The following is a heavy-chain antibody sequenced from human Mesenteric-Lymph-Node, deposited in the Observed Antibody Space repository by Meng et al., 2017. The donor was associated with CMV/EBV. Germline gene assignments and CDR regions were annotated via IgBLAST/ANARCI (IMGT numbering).Heavy chain of an antibody. D-gene: IGHD3-10*01. CDR2: ISSSGGTT. V-gene: IGHV3-11*04. J-gene: IGHJ4*02. CDR1: RFTFSDYY. CDR3: ARSGIMVRGVSDY. Sequence: GGSLRLSCAASRFTFSDYYMSWIRQGPGKGLECISYISSSGGTTYYTDSVKGRFTISRDNTKNSLYLQMNSLRAEDTAVYFCARSGIMVRGVSDYWGQGTLVTVS.